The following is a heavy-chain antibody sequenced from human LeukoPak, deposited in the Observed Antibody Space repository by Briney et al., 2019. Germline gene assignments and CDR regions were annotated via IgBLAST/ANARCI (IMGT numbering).Heavy chain of an antibody. CDR2: ISGSGSDT. D-gene: IGHD6-13*01. CDR3: AKDRGIGAAGTPFDY. Sequence: PGGSLRLSCAASGFSFSSYAMSWVRQAPGKGLEWVSTISGSGSDTYYADSVKGRFTISRDNSKNTLDLQMNSLRAEDTAVYYCAKDRGIGAAGTPFDYWGQGTLVTVSS. V-gene: IGHV3-23*01. J-gene: IGHJ4*02. CDR1: GFSFSSYA.